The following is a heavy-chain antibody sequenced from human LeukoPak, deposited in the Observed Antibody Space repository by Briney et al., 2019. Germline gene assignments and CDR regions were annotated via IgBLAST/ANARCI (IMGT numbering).Heavy chain of an antibody. J-gene: IGHJ3*02. CDR3: ASTGLLDAFDI. CDR1: GFTFDDYA. V-gene: IGHV3-33*08. CDR2: IWYDGSNK. Sequence: GGSLRLSCAASGFTFDDYAMHWVRQAPGKGLEWVAVIWYDGSNKYYADSVKGRFTISRDNTKNTRYLQMNSLRAEDTAVYYCASTGLLDAFDIWGQGTMVTVSS.